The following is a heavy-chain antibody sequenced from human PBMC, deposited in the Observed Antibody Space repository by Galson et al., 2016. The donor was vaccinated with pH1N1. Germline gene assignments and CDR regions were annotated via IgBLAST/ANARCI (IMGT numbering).Heavy chain of an antibody. D-gene: IGHD6-13*01. J-gene: IGHJ1*01. Sequence: INQTGSVQYYVASVKGRFTISRDNAKNSLYLQMDSLTAEDTAVYYCARAIFAAAAVWGQGTLVTVSS. CDR2: INQTGSVQ. V-gene: IGHV3-7*03. CDR3: ARAIFAAAAV.